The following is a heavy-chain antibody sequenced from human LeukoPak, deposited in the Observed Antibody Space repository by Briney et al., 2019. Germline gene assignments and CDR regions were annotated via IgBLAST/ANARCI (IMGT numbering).Heavy chain of an antibody. V-gene: IGHV3-23*01. CDR2: ISGSAGST. D-gene: IGHD6-19*01. CDR1: GFTFSSYA. CDR3: AKDLWQWLVLGAFDI. Sequence: GGSLRLSCAASGFTFSSYAMSWVRQAPGKGLEWVSGISGSAGSTYYADSVKGRFTISRDNSKNTLYLQMNSLRAEDTAVYYCAKDLWQWLVLGAFDIWGQGTMVTVSS. J-gene: IGHJ3*02.